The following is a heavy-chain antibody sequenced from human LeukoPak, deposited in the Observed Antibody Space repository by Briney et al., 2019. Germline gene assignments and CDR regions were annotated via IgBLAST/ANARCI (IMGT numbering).Heavy chain of an antibody. CDR3: ARAVGYCSSTSCSAYYFDY. CDR1: GGSISSYY. J-gene: IGHJ4*02. Sequence: SETLSLTCTVSGGSISSYYWSWIRQPPGKGLEWIGYIYYSGSTNYNPSLKSRVTISVDTSKNQFSLKLSSVTAADTAVYYCARAVGYCSSTSCSAYYFDYWGQGTLVTVSS. V-gene: IGHV4-59*12. CDR2: IYYSGST. D-gene: IGHD2-2*01.